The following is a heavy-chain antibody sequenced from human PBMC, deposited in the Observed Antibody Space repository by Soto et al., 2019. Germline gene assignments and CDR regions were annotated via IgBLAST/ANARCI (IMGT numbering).Heavy chain of an antibody. V-gene: IGHV4-34*01. Sequence: QVQVQQWGAGLLKPSETLSLTCAVYGGSFSENHWSWIRQPPGKGLEWIGEIQNTGGTNYSPSLKSRVTISVDRSKNQLSLSLTSVSAADTAVYYCARSRILDVWGQGTTVIVSS. CDR1: GGSFSENH. CDR2: IQNTGGT. CDR3: ARSRILDV. D-gene: IGHD2-15*01. J-gene: IGHJ6*02.